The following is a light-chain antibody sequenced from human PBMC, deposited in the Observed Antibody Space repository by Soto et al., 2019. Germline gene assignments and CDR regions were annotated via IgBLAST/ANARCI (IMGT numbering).Light chain of an antibody. Sequence: DIQVTQSLSAVATFVGDIVTITCRASQDIAAYLAWYQHKPGRAPELLIHAASSLQSGVPSRFSASGSGTDFTLTINSLQPEDFATYYCQQAYSFPITFGQGTRLEIK. CDR2: AAS. CDR3: QQAYSFPIT. J-gene: IGKJ5*01. V-gene: IGKV1D-12*01. CDR1: QDIAAY.